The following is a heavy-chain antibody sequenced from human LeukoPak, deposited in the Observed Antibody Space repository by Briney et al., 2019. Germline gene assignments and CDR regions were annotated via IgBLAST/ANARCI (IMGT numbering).Heavy chain of an antibody. CDR3: AKYDSGYELHYIDV. Sequence: PGGSLRLSCAASGFTFSSYGMNWVRQAPGKGLEWVSAISGSGGSTYYADSVKGRFTISRDNSKNTLYLQMNSLRAEDTAVYYCAKYDSGYELHYIDVWGKGTTVTISS. CDR1: GFTFSSYG. D-gene: IGHD5-12*01. J-gene: IGHJ6*03. CDR2: ISGSGGST. V-gene: IGHV3-23*01.